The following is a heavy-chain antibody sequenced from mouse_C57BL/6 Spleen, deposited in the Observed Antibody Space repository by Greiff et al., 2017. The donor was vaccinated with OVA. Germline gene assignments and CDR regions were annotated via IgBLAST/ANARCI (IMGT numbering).Heavy chain of an antibody. D-gene: IGHD2-2*01. Sequence: DVMLVESGGGLVKPGGSLKLSCAASGFTFSDYGMHWVRQAPEKGLEWVAYISSGSSTIYYADTVKGRFTISRDNAKNTLFLQMTSLRSEDTAMYYCARGRLLDYWGQGTTLTVSS. V-gene: IGHV5-17*01. J-gene: IGHJ2*01. CDR1: GFTFSDYG. CDR3: ARGRLLDY. CDR2: ISSGSSTI.